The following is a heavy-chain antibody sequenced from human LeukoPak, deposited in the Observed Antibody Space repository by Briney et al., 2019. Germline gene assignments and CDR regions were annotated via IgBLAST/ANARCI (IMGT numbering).Heavy chain of an antibody. CDR3: AKGKFGLSFDY. CDR1: GFTFSSYW. Sequence: SGGSLRLSCAAPGFTFSSYWMHWVRQAPGKGLLWVSRINSDGSSTSYADSVKGRFTISRDNAKNSLYLQMNSLRAEDTALYYCAKGKFGLSFDYWGQGTLVTVSS. V-gene: IGHV3-74*01. D-gene: IGHD2/OR15-2a*01. CDR2: INSDGSST. J-gene: IGHJ4*02.